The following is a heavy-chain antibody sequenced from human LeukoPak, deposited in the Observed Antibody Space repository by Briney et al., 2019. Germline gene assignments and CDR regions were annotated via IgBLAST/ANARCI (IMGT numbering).Heavy chain of an antibody. CDR3: ARGVEMATISRGTPFDY. CDR2: INHSGST. Sequence: SETLSLTCAVYGGSFSGYYWSWIRPPPGKGLEWIGEINHSGSTNYNPSLKSRVTISVDTSKNQFSLKLSSVTAADTAVYYCARGVEMATISRGTPFDYWGQGTLVTVSS. J-gene: IGHJ4*02. D-gene: IGHD5-24*01. CDR1: GGSFSGYY. V-gene: IGHV4-34*01.